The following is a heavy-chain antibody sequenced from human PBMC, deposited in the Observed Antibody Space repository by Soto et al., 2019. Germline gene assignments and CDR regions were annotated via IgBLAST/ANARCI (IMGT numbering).Heavy chain of an antibody. V-gene: IGHV1-18*01. CDR1: GYTFTHYG. CDR2: ISTYSGHT. J-gene: IGHJ4*02. Sequence: QVRLVQSGPEVKKPGASVKVSCKGSGYTFTHYGISWVRQAPGQGLEWMSWISTYSGHTNYAQSVQGKVTLTTDTSTNTIYMELRSLTSDDTAVYYCARGGFSKYDYWGQGTLVTVSS. CDR3: ARGGFSKYDY. D-gene: IGHD4-4*01.